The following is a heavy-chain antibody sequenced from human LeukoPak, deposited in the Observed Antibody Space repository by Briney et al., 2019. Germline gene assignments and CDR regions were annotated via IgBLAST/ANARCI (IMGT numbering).Heavy chain of an antibody. J-gene: IGHJ4*02. V-gene: IGHV4-61*02. CDR2: IYTSGST. Sequence: SETLSLTCTVSGGSISSGSYYWSWIRHPAGKGLEWIGRIYTSGSTNYNPSLKSRVTISVDTSKNQFSLKLSSVTAADTAVYYCARASQQLVSDYWGQGTLVTVSS. CDR3: ARASQQLVSDY. CDR1: GGSISSGSYY. D-gene: IGHD6-13*01.